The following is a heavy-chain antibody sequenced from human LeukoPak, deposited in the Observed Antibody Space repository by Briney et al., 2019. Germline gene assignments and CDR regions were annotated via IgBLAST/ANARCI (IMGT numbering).Heavy chain of an antibody. D-gene: IGHD3-22*01. Sequence: SETLSLTCTVSGGSISTSNYYWGWIRQPPGKGLEWIGSIYHSGSTYYNPSLKSRVTISVDTSKNQFSLKLSSVTAADTAVYYCARAYDGGAFDIWGQGTMVTVSS. CDR1: GGSISTSNYY. V-gene: IGHV4-39*07. J-gene: IGHJ3*02. CDR2: IYHSGST. CDR3: ARAYDGGAFDI.